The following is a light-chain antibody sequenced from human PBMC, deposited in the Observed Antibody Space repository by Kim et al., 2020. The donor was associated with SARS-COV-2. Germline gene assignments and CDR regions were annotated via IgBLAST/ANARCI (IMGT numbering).Light chain of an antibody. V-gene: IGLV2-11*01. CDR3: CSFAGPDIYV. J-gene: IGLJ1*01. CDR1: SSDVGGYNH. CDR2: DVN. Sequence: QSALTQPRSVSGSPGQSVTISCTGTSSDVGGYNHVSWYQQHPGKAPKLIINDVNKGPSGVPDRFSGYKSGNTAFLIISGLQAEDEGDYYCCSFAGPDIYVFRSGTKVTVL.